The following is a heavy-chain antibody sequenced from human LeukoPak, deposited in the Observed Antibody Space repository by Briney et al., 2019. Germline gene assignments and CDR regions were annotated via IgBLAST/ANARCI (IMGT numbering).Heavy chain of an antibody. CDR2: ISSSSSTI. CDR3: AKDTGYYYGSGSYSFFDY. J-gene: IGHJ4*02. CDR1: GLTFSSYS. V-gene: IGHV3-48*01. Sequence: GGSLRLSCAASGLTFSSYSMNWVRQAPGKGLEWVSYISSSSSTIYYADSVKGRFTISRDNAKNSLYLQMNSLRAEDTAVYYCAKDTGYYYGSGSYSFFDYWGQGTLVTVSS. D-gene: IGHD3-10*01.